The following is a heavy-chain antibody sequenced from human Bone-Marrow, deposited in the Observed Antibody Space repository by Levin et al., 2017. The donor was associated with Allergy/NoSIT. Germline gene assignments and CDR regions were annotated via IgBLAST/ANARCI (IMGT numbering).Heavy chain of an antibody. D-gene: IGHD3-3*01. CDR2: IHSGDIT. CDR3: ASRSVRFLGTPPSGFAWGYDG. J-gene: IGHJ6*02. Sequence: ASVKVSCAASGFTVSGADMSWLRQAPGKGLEWVSVIHSGDITYYADSVKGRFTISRDNAKNTLSLQMNSLRAEDTAVYYCASRSVRFLGTPPSGFAWGYDGWGQGTTVTVSS. CDR1: GFTVSGAD. V-gene: IGHV3-66*01.